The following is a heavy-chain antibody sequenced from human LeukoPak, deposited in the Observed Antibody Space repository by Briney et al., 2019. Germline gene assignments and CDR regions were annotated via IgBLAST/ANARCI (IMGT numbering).Heavy chain of an antibody. CDR2: LNAGHGNT. V-gene: IGHV1-3*01. CDR3: ARDRVPVKSRTVASTNPGDY. Sequence: ASVKVSCKASGYTFTTYAVHWVRQAPGQRPEWMGWLNAGHGNTKYSQKLQGRVTITRDTSARTVYMELSSLRSEDTAVYYCARDRVPVKSRTVASTNPGDYWGQGTLVTVSS. D-gene: IGHD5-12*01. CDR1: GYTFTTYA. J-gene: IGHJ4*02.